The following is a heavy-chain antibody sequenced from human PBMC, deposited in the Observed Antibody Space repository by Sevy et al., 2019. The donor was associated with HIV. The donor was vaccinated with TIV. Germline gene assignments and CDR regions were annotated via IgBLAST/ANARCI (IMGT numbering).Heavy chain of an antibody. Sequence: GGSLRLSCAASGFTFSTSTMNWVRQAPVKGLGWVSLMTSSGSYILYADSVKGRFPISRDNAKNSVFLQMNSLRVEDTAVYYCVRDGWNYGGQGTLVTVSS. CDR2: MTSSGSYI. J-gene: IGHJ4*02. CDR1: GFTFSTST. D-gene: IGHD2-15*01. V-gene: IGHV3-21*01. CDR3: VRDGWNY.